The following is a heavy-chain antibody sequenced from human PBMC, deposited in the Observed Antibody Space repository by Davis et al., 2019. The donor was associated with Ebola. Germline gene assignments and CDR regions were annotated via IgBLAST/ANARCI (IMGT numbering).Heavy chain of an antibody. CDR1: GFTVSSNY. J-gene: IGHJ6*03. V-gene: IGHV3-53*01. CDR2: IYSGGIT. D-gene: IGHD4-11*01. CDR3: ARVAVTTAGDYYYYYYMDV. Sequence: GGSLRLSCAASGFTVSSNYMSWVRQAPGKGLEWVSLIYSGGITYYADSVKGRFTISRDNAKNSLYLQVNSLRDEDTAVYYCARVAVTTAGDYYYYYYMDVWGKGTTVTVSS.